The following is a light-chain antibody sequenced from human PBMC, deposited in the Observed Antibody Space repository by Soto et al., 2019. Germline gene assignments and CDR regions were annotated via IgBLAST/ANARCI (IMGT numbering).Light chain of an antibody. V-gene: IGLV2-14*01. CDR1: SSDVGAYIY. CDR2: DVS. CDR3: SSYTSSSTLL. Sequence: QSALTQPASVSGSPGQSITISCTGTSSDVGAYIYVSWYQQYPGEAPKLMIYDVSNRFSGVSNRFSGSKSGNTASLTISGLQAEDEADYYCSSYTSSSTLLFGGGTKVTV. J-gene: IGLJ2*01.